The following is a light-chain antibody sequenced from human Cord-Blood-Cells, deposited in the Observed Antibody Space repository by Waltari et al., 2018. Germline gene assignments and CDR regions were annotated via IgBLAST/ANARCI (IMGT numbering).Light chain of an antibody. Sequence: DIQMTQSPSSLSASVGDRVTITCRASQSISSYLNWYQQKPGKAPKLLIYAASSLQSGVPSRFSGSGSATDFTLTISRLQPEDFATYYCQQSYSTPYTFGQGTKLEIK. J-gene: IGKJ2*01. CDR2: AAS. V-gene: IGKV1-39*01. CDR1: QSISSY. CDR3: QQSYSTPYT.